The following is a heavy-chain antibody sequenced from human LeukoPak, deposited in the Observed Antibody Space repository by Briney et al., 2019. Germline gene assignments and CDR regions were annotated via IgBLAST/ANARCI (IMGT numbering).Heavy chain of an antibody. D-gene: IGHD3-10*01. J-gene: IGHJ5*02. Sequence: ASVKVSCKASGYTFTTYYMHWVRQAPGQGLEWMGIINPSGGRTTHAQKFQGRVTMTRDTSTSTVYMELRSLRSEDTAVYYCASIYGSGSLHWFDPWGQGTLVTVSS. CDR2: INPSGGRT. CDR1: GYTFTTYY. V-gene: IGHV1-46*01. CDR3: ASIYGSGSLHWFDP.